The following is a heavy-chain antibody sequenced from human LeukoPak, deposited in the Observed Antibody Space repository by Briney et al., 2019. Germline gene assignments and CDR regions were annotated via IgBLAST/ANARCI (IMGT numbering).Heavy chain of an antibody. CDR3: TSRYSSPNAY. J-gene: IGHJ4*02. V-gene: IGHV3-7*01. CDR1: RFTFSSFC. Sequence: GGSLRLSCAVWRFTFSSFCMSWVRQSPGKGLESVAHIKQDGREKYYVDSVTGRLTISRDNAKNSLYLTMNRLRAEGTAVYYCTSRYSSPNAYWGQGTLVTASS. D-gene: IGHD3-16*02. CDR2: IKQDGREK.